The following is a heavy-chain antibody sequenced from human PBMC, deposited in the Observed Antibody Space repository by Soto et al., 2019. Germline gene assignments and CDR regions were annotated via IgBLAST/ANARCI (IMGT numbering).Heavy chain of an antibody. CDR1: GFTFSSYA. CDR2: ISYDGSNK. J-gene: IGHJ3*02. Sequence: QVQLVESGGGVVQPGRSLRLSCAASGFTFSSYAMHWVRQAPGKGLEWVAVISYDGSNKYYEDSVKGRFTISRDNSKNTLYLQMNSLRAEDTAVYYCARGQYYYDSSGYYRDAFDIWGQGTMVTVSS. D-gene: IGHD3-22*01. V-gene: IGHV3-30-3*01. CDR3: ARGQYYYDSSGYYRDAFDI.